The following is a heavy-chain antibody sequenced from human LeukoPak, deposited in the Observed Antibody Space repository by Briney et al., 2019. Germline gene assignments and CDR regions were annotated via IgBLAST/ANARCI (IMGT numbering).Heavy chain of an antibody. CDR2: ISTTSSTI. CDR3: ARVPALPFGAFDI. V-gene: IGHV3-48*01. J-gene: IGHJ3*02. CDR1: GFTFSNYG. D-gene: IGHD1-26*01. Sequence: GGSLRLSCAASGFTFSNYGMHWVRQAPGKGLEWVSYISTTSSTIYYADSVKGRFTISRDNAKNSLYLQMNSLRAEDTAVYYCARVPALPFGAFDIWGQGTMVTVSS.